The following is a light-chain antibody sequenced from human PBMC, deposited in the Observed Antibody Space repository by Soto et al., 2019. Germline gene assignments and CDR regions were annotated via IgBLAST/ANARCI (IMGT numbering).Light chain of an antibody. CDR2: EVN. J-gene: IGLJ2*01. CDR1: SSDVGGYNY. V-gene: IGLV2-14*01. Sequence: QSVLTQPASVSGSPGQSITVSCTGTSSDVGGYNYVSWYQQYPGKAPKLMIYEVNNRPSGVSNRFSGSKSGNTASLTISGLQAEDEADYYCSSYTSTTTLVVFGGGTQLTVL. CDR3: SSYTSTTTLVV.